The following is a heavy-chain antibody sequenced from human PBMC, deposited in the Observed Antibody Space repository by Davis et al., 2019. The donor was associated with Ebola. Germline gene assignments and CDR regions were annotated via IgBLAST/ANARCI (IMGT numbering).Heavy chain of an antibody. CDR1: GFTFSSYA. CDR3: TTQSLTTSWVDY. Sequence: GESLKISCAASGFTFSSYAMHCVRQAPVKGLEWVDRIRSKSNSYATAYAASVNGRFTISRDDSKNTAYLQMNSLKTEDTAVYYCTTQSLTTSWVDYWGQGTLVPVSS. CDR2: IRSKSNSYAT. V-gene: IGHV3-73*01. J-gene: IGHJ4*02. D-gene: IGHD4-17*01.